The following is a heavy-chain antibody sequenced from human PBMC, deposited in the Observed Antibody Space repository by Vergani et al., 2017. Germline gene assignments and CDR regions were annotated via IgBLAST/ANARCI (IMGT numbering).Heavy chain of an antibody. V-gene: IGHV3-21*01. CDR2: ISSRSTYT. Sequence: EVQLVESGGGLVKPGGSLRLSCAASGFTFSSYSMNWVRQAPGKGLEWVSSISSRSTYTYYADSVKGRFTISRDNAKSSLYLQMNSLRADDTAVYYCARGYKYDNSGYYYYLPDHWGQGTLVTVSS. D-gene: IGHD3-22*01. CDR1: GFTFSSYS. CDR3: ARGYKYDNSGYYYYLPDH. J-gene: IGHJ4*02.